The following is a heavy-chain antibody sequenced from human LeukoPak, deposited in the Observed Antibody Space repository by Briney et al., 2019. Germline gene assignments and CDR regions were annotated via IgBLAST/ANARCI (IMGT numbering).Heavy chain of an antibody. CDR2: ISSSSTTI. CDR3: ARAEWYSSSWYNAFDI. J-gene: IGHJ3*02. V-gene: IGHV3-48*04. CDR1: GFTFSDYN. Sequence: PGGSLRLSCAASGFTFSDYNMNWVRQAPGKGLEWISYISSSSTTIYYADSVKGRITISRDNAKNSLYLQMNSLRVEDTAVYYCARAEWYSSSWYNAFDIWGQGTMVTVSS. D-gene: IGHD6-13*01.